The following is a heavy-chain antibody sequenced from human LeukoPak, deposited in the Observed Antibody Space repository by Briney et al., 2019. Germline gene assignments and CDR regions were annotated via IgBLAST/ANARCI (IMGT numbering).Heavy chain of an antibody. CDR1: GFTFNSFA. Sequence: PGGSLRLSCAASGFTFNSFAMSWVRQAPGKGLEWVSVISGSGGSTYYADSVKGRFTISRDNSENTLYLQMNSLRAEDTAVYHCANESPFLDYWGQGTLVTVSS. V-gene: IGHV3-23*01. J-gene: IGHJ4*02. CDR2: ISGSGGST. CDR3: ANESPFLDY.